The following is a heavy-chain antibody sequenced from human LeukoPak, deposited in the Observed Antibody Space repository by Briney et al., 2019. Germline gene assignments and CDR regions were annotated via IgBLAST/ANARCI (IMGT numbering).Heavy chain of an antibody. J-gene: IGHJ5*02. CDR2: IYYSGST. CDR1: GGSISSYY. V-gene: IGHV4-59*08. D-gene: IGHD3-10*01. Sequence: MASETRSLTCTVSGGSISSYYWSWIRQPPGKGLEWIGYIYYSGSTNYNPSLKSRVTISVDTSKNQFSLKLSSVTAADTAVYYCASGIYGSGSLGWFDPWGQGTLVTASS. CDR3: ASGIYGSGSLGWFDP.